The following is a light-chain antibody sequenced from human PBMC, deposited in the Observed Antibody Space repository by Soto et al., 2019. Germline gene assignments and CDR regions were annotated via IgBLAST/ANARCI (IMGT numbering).Light chain of an antibody. CDR2: DVT. Sequence: QSALTQPRSVSGSPGQSVTISCTGTSSDVGGYNYVSWYQQHPGKAPKLLIYDVTKRPSGVPDRFSGSKSGNTASLTISGLQAEDEADYYCCSYAGSYTFELFGGGTKLTV. CDR1: SSDVGGYNY. V-gene: IGLV2-11*01. J-gene: IGLJ3*02. CDR3: CSYAGSYTFEL.